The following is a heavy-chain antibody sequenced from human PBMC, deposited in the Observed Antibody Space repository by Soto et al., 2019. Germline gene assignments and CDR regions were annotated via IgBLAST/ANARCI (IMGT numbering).Heavy chain of an antibody. CDR1: GGSISSGGYY. V-gene: IGHV4-31*03. CDR3: ARAYKEDYDILTGPNWFDP. CDR2: IYYSGST. Sequence: SETLSLTCTVSGGSISSGGYYWSWIRQHPGKGLEWIGYIYYSGSTYYNPSLKSRVTISVDTSKNQFSLKLSSVTAADTAVYYCARAYKEDYDILTGPNWFDPWGQGTLVTVSS. D-gene: IGHD3-9*01. J-gene: IGHJ5*02.